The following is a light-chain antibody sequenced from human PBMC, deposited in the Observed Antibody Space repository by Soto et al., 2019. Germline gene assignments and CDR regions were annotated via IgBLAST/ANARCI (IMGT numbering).Light chain of an antibody. Sequence: QSALTQPASVSGSPGQSITISCTGTSSDVGGYNYVSWYQQHPGTAPKLLIYHNYQRPSGVPDRFSGSKSGTSASLAISDLRSEDEGDYYCSAWDDSLKGYVFGAGTKLTVL. CDR2: HNY. CDR1: SSDVGGYNY. V-gene: IGLV1-47*01. J-gene: IGLJ1*01. CDR3: SAWDDSLKGYV.